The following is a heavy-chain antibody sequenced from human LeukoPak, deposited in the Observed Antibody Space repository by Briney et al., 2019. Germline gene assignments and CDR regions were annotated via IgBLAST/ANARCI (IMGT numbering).Heavy chain of an antibody. Sequence: GESLQISCKGSGYSFTNYWIGWVRPMPGKGLEWMGIIYPGDSDTRYIPSFQGQVSISADKSTSTAYLQWSSLRASDTAMYYCARRVDSYWFFDCWGQGTLVTVSS. D-gene: IGHD1-26*01. CDR1: GYSFTNYW. V-gene: IGHV5-51*01. CDR2: IYPGDSDT. CDR3: ARRVDSYWFFDC. J-gene: IGHJ4*02.